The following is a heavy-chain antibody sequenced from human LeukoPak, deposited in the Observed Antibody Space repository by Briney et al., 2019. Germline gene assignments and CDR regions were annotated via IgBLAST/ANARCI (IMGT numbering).Heavy chain of an antibody. CDR2: INPNSGGT. V-gene: IGHV1-2*06. J-gene: IGHJ4*02. CDR3: AREGARARLQSNDY. CDR1: GYSFTSYW. D-gene: IGHD5-24*01. Sequence: PGESLKISCKGSGYSFTSYWIGWVRQAPGQGLEWMGRINPNSGGTNYAQKFQGRVTMTRDTSISTAYMELSRLRSDDTAVYYCAREGARARLQSNDYWGQGTLVTVSS.